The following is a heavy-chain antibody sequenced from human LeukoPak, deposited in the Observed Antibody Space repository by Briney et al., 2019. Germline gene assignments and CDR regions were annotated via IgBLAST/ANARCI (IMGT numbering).Heavy chain of an antibody. CDR3: ARNYDSDAFDI. J-gene: IGHJ3*02. V-gene: IGHV4-39*07. D-gene: IGHD3-3*01. Sequence: SETLSLTCTVSGYSISSSSYYWGWIRQPPGKGLEWIGSIYYSGSTYYNPSLKSRVTISVDTSKNQFSLKLSSVTAADTAVYYCARNYDSDAFDIWGQGTMVTVSS. CDR2: IYYSGST. CDR1: GYSISSSSYY.